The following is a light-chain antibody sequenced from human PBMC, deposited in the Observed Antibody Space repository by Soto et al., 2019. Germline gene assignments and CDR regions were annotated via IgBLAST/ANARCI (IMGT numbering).Light chain of an antibody. CDR2: DAS. CDR1: QDISNY. Sequence: RSPSSLSASVGDRVTITCQASQDISNYLNWYQQKPGKAPKLLIYDASSLESGVPSRFSGSGSGTEFTLTISSLQPDDFATYYRQQYNSYWTFGQGTKVDIK. V-gene: IGKV1-5*01. J-gene: IGKJ1*01. CDR3: QQYNSYWT.